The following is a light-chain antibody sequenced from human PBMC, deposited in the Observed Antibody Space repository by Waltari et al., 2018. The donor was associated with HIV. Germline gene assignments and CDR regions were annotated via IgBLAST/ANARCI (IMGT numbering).Light chain of an antibody. CDR3: NSYAGSNNWV. CDR1: RSAVAVSKY. J-gene: IGLJ3*02. V-gene: IGLV2-8*01. CDR2: EVN. Sequence: QSALPQPPSESGPPRQSVTLPCTGTRSAVAVSKYVPWYQQHPGKAPKLMIDEVNKRPSGVPDRFSGSKSANTASLTVSGLQADDEADYYCNSYAGSNNWVFGGGTKLTVL.